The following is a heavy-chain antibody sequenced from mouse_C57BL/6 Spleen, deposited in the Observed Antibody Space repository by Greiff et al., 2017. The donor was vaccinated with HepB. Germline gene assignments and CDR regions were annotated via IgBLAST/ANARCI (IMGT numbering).Heavy chain of an antibody. CDR1: GYTFTSYW. CDR2: IHPNSGST. CDR3: ARPSYDYDVFAY. J-gene: IGHJ3*01. V-gene: IGHV1-64*01. D-gene: IGHD2-4*01. Sequence: VQLQQPGAELVKPGASVKLSCKASGYTFTSYWMHWVKQRPGQGLEWIGMIHPNSGSTNYNEKFKSKATLTVDKSSSTAYMQLSSLTSEDSAVYYCARPSYDYDVFAYWGQGTLVTVAA.